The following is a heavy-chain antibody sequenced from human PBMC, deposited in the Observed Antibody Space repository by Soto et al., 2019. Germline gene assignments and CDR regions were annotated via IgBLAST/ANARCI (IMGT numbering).Heavy chain of an antibody. CDR1: GGSFSGYY. D-gene: IGHD3-3*01. CDR2: INHSGST. CDR3: ARRLRFMEPKEKSYYYIDV. J-gene: IGHJ6*03. V-gene: IGHV4-34*01. Sequence: SETLSLTCAVYGGSFSGYYWSWIRQPPGKGLEWIGEINHSGSTNYNPSLKSRVTISVDTSKNQFSLKLSSVTAADTAFYYCARRLRFMEPKEKSYYYIDVWGKGTTVTVSS.